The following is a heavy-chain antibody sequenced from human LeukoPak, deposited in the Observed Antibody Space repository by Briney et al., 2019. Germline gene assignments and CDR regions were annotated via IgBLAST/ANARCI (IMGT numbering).Heavy chain of an antibody. J-gene: IGHJ4*02. Sequence: GASVKVSCKASGGTFSSYAISWVRQAPGQGLEWMGRIIPILGIANYAQKFQGRVTITADKSTSTAYMELSSLRSEDTAVYYCAVGHSSSWYGRYYFDYWGQGTLVTVSS. CDR2: IIPILGIA. CDR1: GGTFSSYA. V-gene: IGHV1-69*04. D-gene: IGHD6-13*01. CDR3: AVGHSSSWYGRYYFDY.